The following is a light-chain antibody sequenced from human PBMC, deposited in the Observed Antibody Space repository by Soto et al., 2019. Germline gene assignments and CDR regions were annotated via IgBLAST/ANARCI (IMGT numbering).Light chain of an antibody. CDR1: QTISSW. CDR2: KAS. V-gene: IGKV1-5*03. Sequence: QMTQSPSTLSGSVGDRVTITCRASQTISSWLAWYQQKPGKAPKLPIYKASTLKSGVPSRFSGSGSGTEFTLTISSLQPDDFATYYCQHYNSYSEAFGQGTKVDIK. CDR3: QHYNSYSEA. J-gene: IGKJ1*01.